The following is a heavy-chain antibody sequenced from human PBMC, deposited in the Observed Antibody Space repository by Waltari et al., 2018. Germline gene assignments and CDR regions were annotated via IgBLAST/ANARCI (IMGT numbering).Heavy chain of an antibody. V-gene: IGHV4-61*02. CDR1: GGSISSGSYY. CDR2: IYTSGST. J-gene: IGHJ4*02. Sequence: QVQLQESGPGLVKPSQTLSLTCTVSGGSISSGSYYWSWIRQPAGKGLEWIGRIYTSGSTNYNPSLKSRVTISVDTSKNQFSLKLSSVTAADTAVYYCAREEYSSSWYGYWGQGTLVTVSS. D-gene: IGHD6-13*01. CDR3: AREEYSSSWYGY.